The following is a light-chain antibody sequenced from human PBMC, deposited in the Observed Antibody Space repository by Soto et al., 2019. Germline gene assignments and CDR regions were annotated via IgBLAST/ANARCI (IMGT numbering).Light chain of an antibody. Sequence: EIVMTQSPATLSVSPGARATLSCRASQSVNSNLAWYQQKPGQAPRLLIYGASTRATGIPARFSGSGSGTEFTLTISSLQSEDFAVYYCQQYNNWLWTFGQGTKVEIK. CDR3: QQYNNWLWT. J-gene: IGKJ1*01. V-gene: IGKV3-15*01. CDR2: GAS. CDR1: QSVNSN.